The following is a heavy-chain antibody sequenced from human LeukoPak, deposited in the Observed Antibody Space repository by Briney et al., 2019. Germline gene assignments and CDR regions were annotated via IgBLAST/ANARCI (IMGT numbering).Heavy chain of an antibody. J-gene: IGHJ6*02. CDR1: GGSLSRWGYS. Sequence: SQTLSLTCPVSGGSLSRWGYSWSWIRQPPGKGLEWIGYIYHSWSTYYNPSLKSRVTISVDRSKNQFSLKLSSVTAADTDVYYCARGVHDVRGAHYYYGMDVWGQGTTVTVSS. V-gene: IGHV4-30-2*01. CDR3: ARGVHDVRGAHYYYGMDV. D-gene: IGHD3-10*01. CDR2: IYHSWST.